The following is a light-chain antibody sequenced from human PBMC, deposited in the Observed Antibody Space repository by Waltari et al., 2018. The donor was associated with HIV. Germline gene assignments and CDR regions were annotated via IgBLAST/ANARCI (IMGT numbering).Light chain of an antibody. CDR1: ESLSSW. J-gene: IGKJ4*01. CDR3: QQYNSYPLT. CDR2: KAS. Sequence: TQMTQSPDTLSASVGARVTIVCRANESLSSWLAWYQQRPGMRPKLLIYKASVLERGVSARFSGSGSGTNFALTISDLQADDVATYFYQQYNSYPLTFGGGTKVEI. V-gene: IGKV1-5*03.